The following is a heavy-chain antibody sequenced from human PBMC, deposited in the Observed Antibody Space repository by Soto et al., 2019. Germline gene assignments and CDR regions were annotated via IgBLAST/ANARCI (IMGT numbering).Heavy chain of an antibody. Sequence: GGSLRLSCAASGFTFSDYYMNWIRQAPGKGLEWVSYISSSGSSIYYADAVKGRFTISRDDAKNSLYLQMNFLRPEDTAVYYCARSPPLTMFRGVYYMDVWGKGTTVTVSS. V-gene: IGHV3-11*01. J-gene: IGHJ6*03. D-gene: IGHD3-10*01. CDR1: GFTFSDYY. CDR3: ARSPPLTMFRGVYYMDV. CDR2: ISSSGSSI.